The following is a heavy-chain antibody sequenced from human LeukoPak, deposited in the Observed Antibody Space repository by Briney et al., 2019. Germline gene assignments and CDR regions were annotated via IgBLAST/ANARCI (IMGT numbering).Heavy chain of an antibody. Sequence: GGSLRLPCAASGFTLYDYGMIWLRKAPGKGLVWVSGINWNGGSTGYADSVKGRFTISRDNAKNSLYLQMNSLRAEDTALYYCARDSMESINWGQGTLVTASS. D-gene: IGHD3-10*01. CDR3: ARDSMESIN. CDR2: INWNGGST. V-gene: IGHV3-20*04. CDR1: GFTLYDYG. J-gene: IGHJ4*02.